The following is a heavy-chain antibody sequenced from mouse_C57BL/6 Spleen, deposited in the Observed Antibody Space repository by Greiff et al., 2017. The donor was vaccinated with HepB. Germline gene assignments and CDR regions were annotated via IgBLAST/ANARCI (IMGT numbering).Heavy chain of an antibody. D-gene: IGHD4-1*01. CDR1: GYAFSSSW. CDR2: IYPGDGDT. Sequence: VQLQQSGPELVKPGASVKISCKASGYAFSSSWMNWVKQRPGKGLEWIGRIYPGDGDTNYNGKFKGKATLTADKSSSTAYMQLSSLTSEDSAVYFCARGGVTGTFDYWGQGTTLTVSS. CDR3: ARGGVTGTFDY. J-gene: IGHJ2*01. V-gene: IGHV1-82*01.